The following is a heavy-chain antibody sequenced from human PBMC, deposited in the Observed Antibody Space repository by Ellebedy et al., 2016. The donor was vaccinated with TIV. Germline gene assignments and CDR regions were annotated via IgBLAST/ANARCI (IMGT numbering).Heavy chain of an antibody. V-gene: IGHV1-69*13. CDR2: IIPIFGTA. D-gene: IGHD2-2*01. Sequence: ASVKVSCKASGGTFSSYAISWVRQAPGQGLEWMGGIIPIFGTANYAQKFQGRVTITADESTSTAYMELSSLRSEDTAVYYCARALVPAANRPGRYYYYYYGMDVWGQGTTVTVSS. CDR3: ARALVPAANRPGRYYYYYYGMDV. J-gene: IGHJ6*02. CDR1: GGTFSSYA.